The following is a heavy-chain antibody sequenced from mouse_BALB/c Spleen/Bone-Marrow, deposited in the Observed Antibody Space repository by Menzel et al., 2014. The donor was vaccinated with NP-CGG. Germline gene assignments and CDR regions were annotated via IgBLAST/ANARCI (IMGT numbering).Heavy chain of an antibody. CDR3: ARGNYGSSYGFAY. D-gene: IGHD1-1*01. CDR2: IYPGDGDT. V-gene: IGHV1-80*01. CDR1: GYAFSSYW. Sequence: QVHVKQSGAELVRPGSSVKISCKASGYAFSSYWMNWVKQRPGQGLEWIGQIYPGDGDTNYNGKFKGKATLTADKSSSTAYMQLSSLTSEDSAVYFCARGNYGSSYGFAYWGQGTLVTVSA. J-gene: IGHJ3*01.